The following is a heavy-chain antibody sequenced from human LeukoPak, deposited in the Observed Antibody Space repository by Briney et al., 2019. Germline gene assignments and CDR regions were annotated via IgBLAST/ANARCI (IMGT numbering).Heavy chain of an antibody. V-gene: IGHV3-23*01. J-gene: IGHJ4*02. CDR1: GFTFSSYA. CDR3: AKEENRADSGYYFDY. D-gene: IGHD3-22*01. CDR2: ISGSGGST. Sequence: GGSLRLSCAASGFTFSSYAMSWVRQATGKGLEWVSAISGSGGSTYYADSVKGRFTISRDNSKNTLYLQMNSLRAEDTAVYYCAKEENRADSGYYFDYWGQGTLVTVSS.